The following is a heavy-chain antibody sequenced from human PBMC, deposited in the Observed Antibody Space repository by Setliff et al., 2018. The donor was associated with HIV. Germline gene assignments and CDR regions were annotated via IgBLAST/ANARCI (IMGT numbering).Heavy chain of an antibody. CDR1: GFTLSNYE. CDR3: ARPNYYDSSGSFDY. V-gene: IGHV3-48*03. D-gene: IGHD3-22*01. J-gene: IGHJ4*02. Sequence: PGGSLRLSCAASGFTLSNYEMNWVRQAPGKGLEWVSYISSSGTTIYYADSVKGRFTISRDNAKNSLYLQMNSLRAEDTAVYYCARPNYYDSSGSFDYWGQGTLVTVSS. CDR2: ISSSGTTI.